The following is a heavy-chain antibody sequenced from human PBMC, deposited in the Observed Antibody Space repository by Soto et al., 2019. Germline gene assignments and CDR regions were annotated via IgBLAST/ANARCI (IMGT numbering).Heavy chain of an antibody. Sequence: SETLSLTCTVSGGSISSYYRSCLRQPSWKGLDWIGYIYYSGSTNYNPSFKCRVTISVDTSKNQFSLKLSSVTAADTAVYYCARDRYGDYPFDYWGQGTLVTVS. V-gene: IGHV4-59*01. CDR1: GGSISSYY. J-gene: IGHJ4*02. CDR3: ARDRYGDYPFDY. CDR2: IYYSGST. D-gene: IGHD4-17*01.